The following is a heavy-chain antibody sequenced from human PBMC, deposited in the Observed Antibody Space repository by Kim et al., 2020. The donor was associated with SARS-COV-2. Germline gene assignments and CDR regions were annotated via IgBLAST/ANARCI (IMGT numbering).Heavy chain of an antibody. CDR3: AKGAGGYYFDY. V-gene: IGHV3-23*01. J-gene: IGHJ4*02. Sequence: YYAESGGGRFTISRDNSKNTLYLQMNSLRAEDTAVYYCAKGAGGYYFDYWGQGTLVTVSS. D-gene: IGHD3-16*01.